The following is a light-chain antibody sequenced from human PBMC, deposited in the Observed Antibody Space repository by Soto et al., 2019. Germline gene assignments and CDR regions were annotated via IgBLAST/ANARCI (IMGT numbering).Light chain of an antibody. CDR2: GAS. V-gene: IGKV3-20*01. CDR3: QKYGSSFT. J-gene: IGKJ3*01. CDR1: QSVSSNY. Sequence: EIVLTQSPGTLSLSPGERATLSCRASQSVSSNYLARYQHKPGQAPRLLIYGASSRATGIPDRFSGSGSGTDFTLTISRLEPEDFALYYCQKYGSSFTFGPGTKVDIK.